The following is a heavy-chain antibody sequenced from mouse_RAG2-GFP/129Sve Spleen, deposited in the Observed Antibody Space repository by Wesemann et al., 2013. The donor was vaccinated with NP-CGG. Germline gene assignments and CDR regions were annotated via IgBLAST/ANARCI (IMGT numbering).Heavy chain of an antibody. CDR2: INPDSSTI. J-gene: IGHJ1*01. D-gene: IGHD1-2*01. CDR1: DSIFSRYW. Sequence: EVKLLESGGWPGAAVEGLPRNFLLCTPRDSIFSRYWMSWVRQAPGKGLEWIGEINPDSSTINYTPSLKDKFIISRDNAKNTLYLQMSKVRSEDTALYYCARDPAYYYGYVWYFDVWGAGTTVTVSS. CDR3: ARDPAYYYGYVWYFDV. V-gene: IGHV4-1*02.